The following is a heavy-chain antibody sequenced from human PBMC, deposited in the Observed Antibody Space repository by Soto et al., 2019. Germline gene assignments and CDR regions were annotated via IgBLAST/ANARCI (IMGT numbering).Heavy chain of an antibody. J-gene: IGHJ3*02. D-gene: IGHD5-12*01. CDR3: ARELPSRYGASIRNVFDI. CDR1: GFTFSTYW. Sequence: EVQLVESGGGLIQPGGSLRLSCAASGFTFSTYWMAWVRQAPGKRPEWVANIKEDGNEKYHVDSVKGRFTISRDNAKNSLYLQMRSLSADYTALYYCARELPSRYGASIRNVFDIWCQGTMVTVSS. CDR2: IKEDGNEK. V-gene: IGHV3-7*04.